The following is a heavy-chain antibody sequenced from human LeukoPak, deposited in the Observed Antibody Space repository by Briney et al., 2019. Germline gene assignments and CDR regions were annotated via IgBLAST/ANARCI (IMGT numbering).Heavy chain of an antibody. CDR2: IKQDGTKK. CDR3: ARDRRSHSYYYYGMDV. D-gene: IGHD3-10*01. V-gene: IGHV3-7*01. Sequence: GGSLRLSCAGSGFTFSSHWMSWVRQAPGKGLEWVANIKQDGTKKNYVDSVKGRFTISRDNAKNSLYLQMNSLRAEDTAVYYCARDRRSHSYYYYGMDVWGQGTTVTVSS. CDR1: GFTFSSHW. J-gene: IGHJ6*02.